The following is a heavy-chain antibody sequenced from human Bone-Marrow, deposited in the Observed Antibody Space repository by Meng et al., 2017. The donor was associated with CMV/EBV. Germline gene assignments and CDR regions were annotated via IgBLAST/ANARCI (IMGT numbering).Heavy chain of an antibody. J-gene: IGHJ4*02. CDR1: GYTFTGYY. D-gene: IGHD5-18*01. V-gene: IGHV1-2*02. CDR2: INPNSGGT. Sequence: ASVKVSCKASGYTFTGYYMHWVRQAPGQGLEWMGWINPNSGGTNYAQKFQGRVTMTRDTSISTAYMELSRLRSDDTAVYYCARVADTAMATHFDYWGQGNLVTVSS. CDR3: ARVADTAMATHFDY.